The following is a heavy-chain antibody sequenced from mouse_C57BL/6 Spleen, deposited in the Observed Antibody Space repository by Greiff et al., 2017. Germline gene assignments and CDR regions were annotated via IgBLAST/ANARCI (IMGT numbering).Heavy chain of an antibody. V-gene: IGHV3-6*01. CDR2: ISYDGSN. CDR1: GYSITSGYY. CDR3: AREGGYYYGSSFDY. Sequence: EVKLMESGPGLVKPSQSLSLTCSVTGYSITSGYYWNWIRQFPGNKLEWMGYISYDGSNNYNPSLKNRISITREPSKNQFFLKLNSVTTEDTATYYCAREGGYYYGSSFDYWGQGTTLTVSS. D-gene: IGHD1-1*01. J-gene: IGHJ2*01.